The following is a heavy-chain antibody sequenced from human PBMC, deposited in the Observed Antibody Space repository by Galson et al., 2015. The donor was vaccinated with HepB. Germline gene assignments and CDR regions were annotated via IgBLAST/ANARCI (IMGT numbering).Heavy chain of an antibody. Sequence: SLRLSCAASGFTVSSNYMSWVRQAPGKGLEWVSVIYSGGSTYYADSVKGRFTISRDNSKNTLYLQMNSLRAEDTAVYYCARERQYSGSGPDDAFDIWGQGTMVTVSS. J-gene: IGHJ3*02. D-gene: IGHD1-26*01. CDR2: IYSGGST. CDR3: ARERQYSGSGPDDAFDI. V-gene: IGHV3-53*01. CDR1: GFTVSSNY.